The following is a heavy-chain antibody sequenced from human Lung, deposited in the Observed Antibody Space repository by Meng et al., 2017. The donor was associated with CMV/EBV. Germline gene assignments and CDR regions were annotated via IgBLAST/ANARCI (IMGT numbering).Heavy chain of an antibody. Sequence: GGSLRPSCAASGFSFSSYWMHWVRQAPGKGLEWVGNIKQDGSETYYVETVKGRFTISRDNAESSLYLQMSSLRGEDTAVYFCARGLRWAWKHQWFDYWGQGTLVTVSS. V-gene: IGHV3-7*01. D-gene: IGHD5-18*01. CDR2: IKQDGSET. CDR3: ARGLRWAWKHQWFDY. J-gene: IGHJ4*02. CDR1: GFSFSSYW.